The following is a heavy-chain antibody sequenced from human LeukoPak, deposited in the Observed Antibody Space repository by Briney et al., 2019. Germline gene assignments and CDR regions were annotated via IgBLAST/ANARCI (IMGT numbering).Heavy chain of an antibody. D-gene: IGHD5-18*01. Sequence: GGSLRLSCAASGFIFSSYWMAWVRQAPGRGLEWVANIKEDGSDKNYVESLKGRFTISRDNAKNSLYLQMDSLRAEDTAVYYCARDAGYGYDRFDYWGQGTQVTDSS. V-gene: IGHV3-7*01. J-gene: IGHJ4*02. CDR3: ARDAGYGYDRFDY. CDR2: IKEDGSDK. CDR1: GFIFSSYW.